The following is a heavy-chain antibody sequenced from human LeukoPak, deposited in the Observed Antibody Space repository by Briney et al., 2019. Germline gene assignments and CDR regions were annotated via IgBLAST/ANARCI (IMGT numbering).Heavy chain of an antibody. CDR3: AKDRIAAAAPIHPFDY. J-gene: IGHJ4*02. CDR2: ISGSGGST. V-gene: IGHV3-23*01. Sequence: GGSLRLSCAASGFTFSSYAMSWVRQAPGKGLEWVSAISGSGGSTYYADSVKGRFTISRDNSKNTLYLQMNSLRAEDTAVYYCAKDRIAAAAPIHPFDYWGQGTLVTVSS. CDR1: GFTFSSYA. D-gene: IGHD6-13*01.